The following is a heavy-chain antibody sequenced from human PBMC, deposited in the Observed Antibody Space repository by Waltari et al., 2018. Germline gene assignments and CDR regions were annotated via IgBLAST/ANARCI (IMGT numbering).Heavy chain of an antibody. Sequence: QVQLQQWGAGLLKPSETLSLTCAVYGGSFSGYYWSWIRQPPGKGLEWIGEINHSASTNYNRSLKSRVTISVDTSKNQFSLKLSSVTAADTAVYYCARGRLGFGEFIPKYYFDYWGQGTLVTVSS. CDR3: ARGRLGFGEFIPKYYFDY. J-gene: IGHJ4*02. CDR1: GGSFSGYY. CDR2: INHSAST. V-gene: IGHV4-34*01. D-gene: IGHD3-10*01.